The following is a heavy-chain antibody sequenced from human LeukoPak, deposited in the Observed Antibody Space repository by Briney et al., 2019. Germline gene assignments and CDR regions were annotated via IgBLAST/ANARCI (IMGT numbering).Heavy chain of an antibody. CDR3: AKRDSSGSYEGDY. CDR2: ITENGDNT. CDR1: GFTFSSYA. V-gene: IGHV3-23*01. D-gene: IGHD1-26*01. J-gene: IGHJ4*02. Sequence: GGSLRLSCAASGFTFSSYAMSWVRQAPGKGLEWVSGITENGDNTYYADSVKGRFTISRDNSKNTLFLQMSSLRAEDTAVYYCAKRDSSGSYEGDYWGQGTLVTVSS.